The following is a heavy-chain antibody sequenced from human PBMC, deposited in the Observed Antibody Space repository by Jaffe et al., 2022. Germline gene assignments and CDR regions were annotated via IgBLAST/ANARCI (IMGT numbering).Heavy chain of an antibody. V-gene: IGHV4-38-2*02. CDR1: GYSISSGYY. CDR3: ARDHRGSYPRTNAFDI. Sequence: QVQLQESGPGLVKPSETLSLTCAVSGYSISSGYYWGWIRQPPGKGLEWIGSIYHSGSTYYNPSLKSRVTISVDTSKNQFSLKLSSVTAADTAVYYCARDHRGSYPRTNAFDIWGQGTMVTVSS. D-gene: IGHD1-26*01. J-gene: IGHJ3*02. CDR2: IYHSGST.